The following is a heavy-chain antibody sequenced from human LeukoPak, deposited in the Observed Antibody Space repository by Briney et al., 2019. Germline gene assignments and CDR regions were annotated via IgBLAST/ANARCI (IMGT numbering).Heavy chain of an antibody. CDR1: GYTFTSYG. V-gene: IGHV1-18*01. CDR3: ARDYVWGSYREYYFDY. CDR2: ISAYNGNT. Sequence: GASVKVSCKASGYTFTSYGISWVRQAPGQGLEWMGWISAYNGNTNYARKLQGRVTMTTDTSTSTAYMELRSLRSDDTAVYYCARDYVWGSYREYYFDYWGQGTLVTVSS. J-gene: IGHJ4*02. D-gene: IGHD3-16*02.